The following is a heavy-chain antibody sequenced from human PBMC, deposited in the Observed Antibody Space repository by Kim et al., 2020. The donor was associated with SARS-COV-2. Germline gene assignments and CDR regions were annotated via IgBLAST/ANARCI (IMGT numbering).Heavy chain of an antibody. J-gene: IGHJ4*02. V-gene: IGHV1-8*01. Sequence: ASVKVSCKASGYTFTSYDINWVRQATGQGLEWMGWMNPNSGNTGYAQKFQGRVTMTRNTSISTAYMELSSLRYEDTAVYYCARGLSGYYSGYFDYWGQGTLVTVSS. CDR2: MNPNSGNT. CDR3: ARGLSGYYSGYFDY. D-gene: IGHD3-22*01. CDR1: GYTFTSYD.